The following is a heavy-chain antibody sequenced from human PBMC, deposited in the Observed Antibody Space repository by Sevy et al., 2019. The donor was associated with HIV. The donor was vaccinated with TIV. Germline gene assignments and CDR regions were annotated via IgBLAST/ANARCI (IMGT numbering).Heavy chain of an antibody. V-gene: IGHV3-7*01. CDR3: VRAVAADGSF. CDR2: IKQDGSVT. CDR1: GFTVNSNY. D-gene: IGHD6-13*01. Sequence: GGSLRLSCAASGFTVNSNYMTWVRQAPGKGLEWVANIKQDGSVTYYVDSVKGRFTISRDNARNFLFLQMNSLRAEDTARYYCVRAVAADGSFWGQGTLVTVSS. J-gene: IGHJ4*02.